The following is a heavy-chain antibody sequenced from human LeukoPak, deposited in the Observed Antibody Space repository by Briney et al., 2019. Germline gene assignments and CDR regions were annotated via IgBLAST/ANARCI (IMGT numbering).Heavy chain of an antibody. J-gene: IGHJ4*02. D-gene: IGHD3-22*01. V-gene: IGHV3-11*01. CDR1: GGSFSGYY. CDR3: AKQPYYYDSSGYYFDY. CDR2: ISSSGSTI. Sequence: LSLTCAVYGGSFSGYYWSWIRQAPGKGLEWVSYISSSGSTIYYADSVKGRFTISRDNSKNTLYLQMNSLRAGDTAVYYCAKQPYYYDSSGYYFDYWGQGTLVTVSS.